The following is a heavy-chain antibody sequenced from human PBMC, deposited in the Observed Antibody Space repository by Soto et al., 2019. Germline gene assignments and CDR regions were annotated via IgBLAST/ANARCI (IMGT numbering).Heavy chain of an antibody. V-gene: IGHV4-59*01. D-gene: IGHD6-25*01. CDR2: IYYDGST. CDR3: ARDQLSSGLYVWFDP. J-gene: IGHJ5*01. CDR1: GGSIITYY. Sequence: SETLSLTCTVSGGSIITYYWSWILQPPWKGLEWIGYIYYDGSTSYNPSLRSRVTISVDTSKNQFSLILSSVTSADTAVYYCARDQLSSGLYVWFDPWGQGTLVTVSS.